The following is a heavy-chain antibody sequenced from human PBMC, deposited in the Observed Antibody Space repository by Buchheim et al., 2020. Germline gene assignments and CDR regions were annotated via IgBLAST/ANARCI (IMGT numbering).Heavy chain of an antibody. D-gene: IGHD5-18*01. J-gene: IGHJ4*02. CDR2: IWYDGSNK. CDR1: GFTFSSYG. V-gene: IGHV3-33*01. CDR3: ARGSWIQLKKFGFDY. Sequence: QVQLVESGGGVVQPGRSLRLSCAASGFTFSSYGMHWVRQAPGKGLEWVAVIWYDGSNKYYADSVKGRFTISRDNSKNTLYLQMNSLRAEDTAVYYCARGSWIQLKKFGFDYWGQGTL.